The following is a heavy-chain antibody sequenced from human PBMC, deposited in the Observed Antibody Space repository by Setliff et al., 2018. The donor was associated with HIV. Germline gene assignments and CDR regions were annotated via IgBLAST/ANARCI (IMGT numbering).Heavy chain of an antibody. V-gene: IGHV4-39*01. J-gene: IGHJ3*02. CDR1: GSSFTSRSYY. CDR2: IFYSGIT. D-gene: IGHD3-3*01. CDR3: ARSKTFYDFWGGYYTHGAFKI. Sequence: PSETLSLTCTVSGSSFTSRSYYWGWIRPPPGKGLEWIGSIFYSGITYYSPSLKSRVTISVATSKNQFSLNLTSLNAAATAVYYCARSKTFYDFWGGYYTHGAFKIWGLGAMVTVSS.